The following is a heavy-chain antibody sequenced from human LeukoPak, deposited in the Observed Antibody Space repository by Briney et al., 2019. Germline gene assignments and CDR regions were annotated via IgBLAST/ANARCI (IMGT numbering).Heavy chain of an antibody. CDR1: GGSLRGYY. CDR3: ARLSKEQWLAPRSRFDY. V-gene: IGHV4-34*01. Sequence: SESLSLTPAVYGGSLRGYYWSWIPHRPRKGLEWIGEINHSGSTNYNPSLKSRVTISVDTSKNQFSLKLSSVTAADTAVYYCARLSKEQWLAPRSRFDYWGQGTLVTVSS. D-gene: IGHD6-19*01. J-gene: IGHJ4*02. CDR2: INHSGST.